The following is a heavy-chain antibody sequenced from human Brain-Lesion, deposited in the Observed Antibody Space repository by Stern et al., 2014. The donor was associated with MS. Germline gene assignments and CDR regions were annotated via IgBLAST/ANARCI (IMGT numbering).Heavy chain of an antibody. Sequence: QMQLVQSGPGLVKPSDTLSLTCSVSGDSLSSSTFYWGWIRQPPGKGPEWIGSVYYSGNTYYHPSLKSPVTISVATPKNQFPLRLTSVTAADTAVYYCARHQLGYGYAYLRYWGQGTLVTVSS. V-gene: IGHV4-39*01. J-gene: IGHJ4*02. CDR2: VYYSGNT. D-gene: IGHD5-18*01. CDR1: GDSLSSSTFY. CDR3: ARHQLGYGYAYLRY.